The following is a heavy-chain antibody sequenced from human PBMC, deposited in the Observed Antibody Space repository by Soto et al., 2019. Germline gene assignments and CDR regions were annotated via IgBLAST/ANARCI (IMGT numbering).Heavy chain of an antibody. Sequence: QVQLVESGGGLVRPGGSLRLSCAASGFAFSDYYMSWIRQAPGKGLEWISDIDNSGTDIYYADSVKGRFTISRDNAKSSLYLQMNSLTADHTSVYYCAGEHSDGRADPYFGFWGQGTMVTVSS. D-gene: IGHD3-3*01. V-gene: IGHV3-11*01. CDR2: IDNSGTDI. CDR3: AGEHSDGRADPYFGF. J-gene: IGHJ4*02. CDR1: GFAFSDYY.